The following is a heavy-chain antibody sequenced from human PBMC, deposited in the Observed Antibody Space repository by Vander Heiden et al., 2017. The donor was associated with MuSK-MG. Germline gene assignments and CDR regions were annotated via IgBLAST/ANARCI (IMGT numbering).Heavy chain of an antibody. J-gene: IGHJ4*02. V-gene: IGHV3-23*04. Sequence: EVQLVESGGGLVQPGGSLRLSCAASGFTFSSYAMSWVRQAPGKGLEWVSAISGSGGSTYYADSVKGWFSISRDSSKNTLYLQMNSLRAEDTAVYYCAKNPYCGGDCYYYFDYWGQGPLVTVSS. CDR2: ISGSGGST. CDR3: AKNPYCGGDCYYYFDY. CDR1: GFTFSSYA. D-gene: IGHD2-21*02.